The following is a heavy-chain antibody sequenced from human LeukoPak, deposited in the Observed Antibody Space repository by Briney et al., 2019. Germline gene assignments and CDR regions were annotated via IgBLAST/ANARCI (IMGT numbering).Heavy chain of an antibody. J-gene: IGHJ4*02. Sequence: PSETLSLTCAVSGGSISSSNWWSWVRQPPGKGLEWIGEIYHSGSTNYNPSLKSRVTISVDKSKNQFSLKLSSVTAADTAVYYCARVVAGLRYYFDDWGQGTLVTVSS. D-gene: IGHD2-15*01. V-gene: IGHV4-4*02. CDR1: GGSISSSNW. CDR2: IYHSGST. CDR3: ARVVAGLRYYFDD.